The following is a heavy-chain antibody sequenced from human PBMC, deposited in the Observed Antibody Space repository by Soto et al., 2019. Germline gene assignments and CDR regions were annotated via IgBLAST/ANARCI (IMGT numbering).Heavy chain of an antibody. Sequence: EVRMLESGGDLVQPGGSLRLSCEGSGFTFRGHAMTWIRQAPGKGPEWVSTITADGGAYYADSVKGRFAMSRDASERTLYLQMNSLGVEDTAAYYCAPHVSCAGGSCQYDAFAIRGQGTVVTVSS. V-gene: IGHV3-23*01. D-gene: IGHD2-15*01. J-gene: IGHJ3*02. CDR2: ITADGGA. CDR3: APHVSCAGGSCQYDAFAI. CDR1: GFTFRGHA.